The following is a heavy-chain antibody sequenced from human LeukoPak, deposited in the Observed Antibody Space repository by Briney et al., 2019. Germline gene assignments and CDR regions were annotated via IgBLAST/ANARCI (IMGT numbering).Heavy chain of an antibody. D-gene: IGHD4-11*01. V-gene: IGHV3-30-3*01. J-gene: IGHJ3*02. CDR1: EFTFSSYA. Sequence: GGSLRLSCAASEFTFSSYAMHWVRQAPGKGLEWVSFISYDGSNKYYAHSVKGRFTISRDNSKNTLYLQMNSLRPEDTGVYYCAREDSENAFDIWGQGTMVAVSS. CDR3: AREDSENAFDI. CDR2: ISYDGSNK.